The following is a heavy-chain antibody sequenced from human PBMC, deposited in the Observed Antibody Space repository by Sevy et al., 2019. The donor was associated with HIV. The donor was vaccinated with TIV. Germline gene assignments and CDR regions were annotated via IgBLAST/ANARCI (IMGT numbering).Heavy chain of an antibody. Sequence: ASVKVSCKVSGSTLTKLSMHWVRQAPGKGLEWMGRFDPEDGETIYAQKFQGRVTMTEDTSTDTAYMEVRSLRSEDTAVYYCAKDGHDYGDFYFNYWGQGTLVTVSS. V-gene: IGHV1-24*01. J-gene: IGHJ4*02. CDR2: FDPEDGET. CDR3: AKDGHDYGDFYFNY. CDR1: GSTLTKLS. D-gene: IGHD4-17*01.